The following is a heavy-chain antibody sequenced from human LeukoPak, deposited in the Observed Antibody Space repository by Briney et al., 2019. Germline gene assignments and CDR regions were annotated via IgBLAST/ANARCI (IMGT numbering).Heavy chain of an antibody. CDR2: IGSRSAYT. D-gene: IGHD1-7*01. V-gene: IGHV3-21*01. CDR3: ARGGLNFDAFDN. CDR1: GFTFSSYS. J-gene: IGHJ3*02. Sequence: GGSLRLSCAASGFTFSSYSMNWFRQAPGKGLEWVSSIGSRSAYTYYADSVKGRFTISRDNTKNSLYLQMNSLRAGDTAVYYCARGGLNFDAFDNWGQGTMVTVSS.